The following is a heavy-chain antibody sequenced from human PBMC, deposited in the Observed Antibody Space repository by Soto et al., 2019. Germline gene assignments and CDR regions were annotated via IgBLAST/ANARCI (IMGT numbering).Heavy chain of an antibody. V-gene: IGHV3-33*01. Sequence: GESLKISCAASGFTFSSYGMHWVRQAPGKGLEWVAVIWYDGSNKYYADSVKGRFTISRDNSKNTLYLQMNSLRAEDTAVYYCAREGGGAPTVTSPDYWGQGPLVTVSS. D-gene: IGHD4-4*01. CDR3: AREGGGAPTVTSPDY. J-gene: IGHJ4*02. CDR2: IWYDGSNK. CDR1: GFTFSSYG.